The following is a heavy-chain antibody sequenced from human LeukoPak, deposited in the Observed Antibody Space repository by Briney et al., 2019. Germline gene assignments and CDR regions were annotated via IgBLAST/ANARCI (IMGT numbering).Heavy chain of an antibody. CDR2: ISSSGSTI. D-gene: IGHD6-13*01. J-gene: IGHJ3*02. Sequence: PGGSLRLSCAASGFTFSSYEMNWVRQAPGKGLEWVSYISSSGSTIYYADSVKGRFTISRDNAKNSLYLQMNSLRAEDTAVYYCARLIAAAGLWAFDIWGQGTMVTVSS. V-gene: IGHV3-48*03. CDR1: GFTFSSYE. CDR3: ARLIAAAGLWAFDI.